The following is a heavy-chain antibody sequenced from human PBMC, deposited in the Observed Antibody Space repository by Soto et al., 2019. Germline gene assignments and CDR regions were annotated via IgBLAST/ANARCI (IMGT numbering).Heavy chain of an antibody. D-gene: IGHD3-9*01. CDR3: ARDMGMYYDIFGLFDY. CDR2: IWYDGSNK. CDR1: GFTFSSYG. Sequence: GGSLRLSCAASGFTFSSYGMHWVRQAPGKGLEWVAVIWYDGSNKYYADSVKGRFTISRDNSKNTLYLQMNSLRAEDTAVYYCARDMGMYYDIFGLFDYWGQGTLVTVSS. V-gene: IGHV3-33*01. J-gene: IGHJ4*02.